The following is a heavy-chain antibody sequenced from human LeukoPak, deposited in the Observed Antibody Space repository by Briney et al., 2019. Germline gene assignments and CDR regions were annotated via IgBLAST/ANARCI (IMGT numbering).Heavy chain of an antibody. V-gene: IGHV4-59*01. CDR3: ARAVAALWFDP. Sequence: PSETLSLTCTVSGGSISGYYWSWIRQPPGKGLEWIGYIYCSGSTNYNPSLKSRVTISVDTSKNQFSLKLSSVTAADTAVYYCARAVAALWFDPWGQGTLVTVSS. D-gene: IGHD6-13*01. J-gene: IGHJ5*02. CDR1: GGSISGYY. CDR2: IYCSGST.